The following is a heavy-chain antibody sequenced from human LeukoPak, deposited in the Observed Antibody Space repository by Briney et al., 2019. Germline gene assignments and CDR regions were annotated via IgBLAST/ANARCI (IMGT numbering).Heavy chain of an antibody. V-gene: IGHV1-18*01. CDR2: ISAYNSNT. Sequence: ASVKVSCKASGYTFTSYGISWVRQAPGQGLEWMGWISAYNSNTNYAQKLLGRVTMTTDTSTSTAYMELRSLRSDDTAVYYCARDSSRIAVAGTTDYWGQGTLVTVSS. CDR1: GYTFTSYG. D-gene: IGHD6-19*01. J-gene: IGHJ4*02. CDR3: ARDSSRIAVAGTTDY.